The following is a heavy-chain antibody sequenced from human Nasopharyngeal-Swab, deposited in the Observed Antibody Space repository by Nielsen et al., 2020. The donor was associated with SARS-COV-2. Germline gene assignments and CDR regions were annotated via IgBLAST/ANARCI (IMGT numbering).Heavy chain of an antibody. CDR1: SGTFISYS. CDR3: ARGSFYYYYGMDV. J-gene: IGHJ6*02. D-gene: IGHD3-16*02. Sequence: SVKVSCKASSGTFISYSISWLRQAPGQGLEWMGGIIPIFGTANYAQKFQGRVTITADESTSTAYMELSSLRSEDTAVYYCARGSFYYYYGMDVWGQGTTVTVSS. CDR2: IIPIFGTA. V-gene: IGHV1-69*13.